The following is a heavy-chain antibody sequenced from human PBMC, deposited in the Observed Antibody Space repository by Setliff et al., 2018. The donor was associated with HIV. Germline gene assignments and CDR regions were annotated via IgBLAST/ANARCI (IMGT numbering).Heavy chain of an antibody. CDR3: ASRVYYYDSNNFLREEGFDP. J-gene: IGHJ5*02. Sequence: SETLSLTCAVSGYSISSGYYWSWIRQPAGKGLEWIGHIYTSGSTNYNPSLKSRVTISVDTSTNQFSLNLTSVTAADTAVYYCASRVYYYDSNNFLREEGFDPWGQGTLVTVSS. CDR2: IYTSGST. D-gene: IGHD3-22*01. V-gene: IGHV4-61*09. CDR1: GYSISSGYY.